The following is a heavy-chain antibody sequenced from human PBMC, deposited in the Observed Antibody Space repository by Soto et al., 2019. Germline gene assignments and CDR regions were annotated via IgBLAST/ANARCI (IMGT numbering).Heavy chain of an antibody. Sequence: QVQLVQSGAEVKKPGSSVKVSCKASGGTFSSYAISWVRQAPGQGLEWMGGIIPIFGTADYARKFHGRVTITAGDGPSTAHMELSSLRSEDTAVDCCARHLGVNHYYYCMDVWGQGTTVTVSS. CDR3: ARHLGVNHYYYCMDV. CDR1: GGTFSSYA. CDR2: IIPIFGTA. J-gene: IGHJ6*02. D-gene: IGHD2-21*01. V-gene: IGHV1-69*12.